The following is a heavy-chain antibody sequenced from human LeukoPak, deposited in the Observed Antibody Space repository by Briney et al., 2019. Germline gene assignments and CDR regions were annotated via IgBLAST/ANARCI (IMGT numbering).Heavy chain of an antibody. V-gene: IGHV4-59*01. Sequence: PSETLSLTCTVSGGSISSSYWSWIRQPPGKGLEWIGYIYYSGSTNYNPSLKSRVTMSVDTSKNQFSLNLSSLTAADTAVYYCARGPYSSRYDYWGQGTVVTVSS. D-gene: IGHD6-13*01. J-gene: IGHJ4*02. CDR1: GGSISSSY. CDR3: ARGPYSSRYDY. CDR2: IYYSGST.